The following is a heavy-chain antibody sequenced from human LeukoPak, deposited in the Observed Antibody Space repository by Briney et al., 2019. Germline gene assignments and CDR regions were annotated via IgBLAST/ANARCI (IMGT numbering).Heavy chain of an antibody. J-gene: IGHJ5*02. V-gene: IGHV3-11*06. CDR1: GFTFSDYY. D-gene: IGHD3-10*01. CDR3: ARDRAPEVLLWFGHQVGNWFDP. Sequence: GGSLRLSCAASGFTFSDYYMSWIRQAPGKGLEWVSYISSSSSYTNYADSVKGRFTISRDNAKNSLYLQMNSLRAEDTAVYYCARDRAPEVLLWFGHQVGNWFDPWGQGTLVTVSS. CDR2: ISSSSSYT.